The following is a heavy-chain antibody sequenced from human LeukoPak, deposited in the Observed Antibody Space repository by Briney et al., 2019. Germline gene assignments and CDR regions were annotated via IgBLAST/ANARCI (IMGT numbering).Heavy chain of an antibody. J-gene: IGHJ4*02. Sequence: SETLSLTCTVSGGSISNYYWTWIRQPPGKGLEWIGYIYYTGATSYNPSLKSRVTISVDTSKNQFSLRLTSATAADTAVYYCARYGGSGWVIDNWGQGTLVTVSS. D-gene: IGHD6-19*01. CDR2: IYYTGAT. V-gene: IGHV4-59*08. CDR1: GGSISNYY. CDR3: ARYGGSGWVIDN.